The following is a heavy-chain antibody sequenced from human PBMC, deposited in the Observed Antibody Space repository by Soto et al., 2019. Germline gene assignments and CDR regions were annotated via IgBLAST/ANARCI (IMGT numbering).Heavy chain of an antibody. D-gene: IGHD1-20*01. CDR3: AMTPQEYNWNDLGGGEY. CDR1: GGSISSGGYY. CDR2: IYYSGST. J-gene: IGHJ4*02. Sequence: QVQLQESGPGLVKPSQTLSLTCTVSGGSISSGGYYWSWIRQHPGKGLEWIGYIYYSGSTYYNPTLKSRVTRSVDTSKNQFSLRLSSVTAAATDVYYFAMTPQEYNWNDLGGGEYCGQGTLDTVSS. V-gene: IGHV4-31*03.